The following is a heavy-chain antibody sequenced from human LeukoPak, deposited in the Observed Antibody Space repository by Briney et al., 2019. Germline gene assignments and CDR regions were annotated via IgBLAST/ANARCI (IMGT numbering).Heavy chain of an antibody. CDR2: TYYRSKWYN. CDR1: GDSVSSKNGA. D-gene: IGHD6-19*01. CDR3: ARDFGTTGWHTFDY. Sequence: SQTLSLTCVVSGDSVSSKNGAWNWIRQSPSRGLEWLGRTYYRSKWYNDYAESMESRMTISQDTSQNQYSLHLNSVTPDHMAVYYCARDFGTTGWHTFDYWGQGTLVTVSS. V-gene: IGHV6-1*01. J-gene: IGHJ4*02.